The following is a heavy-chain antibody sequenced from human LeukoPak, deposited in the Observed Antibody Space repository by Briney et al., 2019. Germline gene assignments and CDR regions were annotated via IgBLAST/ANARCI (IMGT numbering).Heavy chain of an antibody. V-gene: IGHV1-58*01. CDR3: AAAEPGYCSGGSCYSDWFDP. CDR2: IVVGSGNT. CDR1: GFTFTSSA. Sequence: GASVKVSCMASGFTFTSSAVQWVRQARGQRLEWIGWIVVGSGNTNYAQKFQERVTITRDMSTSTAYMELSSLRSEDTAVYYCAAAEPGYCSGGSCYSDWFDPWGQGTLVTVSS. D-gene: IGHD2-15*01. J-gene: IGHJ5*02.